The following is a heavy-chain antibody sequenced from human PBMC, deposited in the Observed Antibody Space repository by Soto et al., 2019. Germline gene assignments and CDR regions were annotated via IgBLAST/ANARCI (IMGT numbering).Heavy chain of an antibody. CDR3: ARSIAARLTWFDP. CDR2: IKQDGSEK. CDR1: GFTFSSYW. J-gene: IGHJ5*02. D-gene: IGHD6-6*01. Sequence: EVQLVESGGGLVQPGGSLRLSCAASGFTFSSYWMSWVRQAPGKGLEWVANIKQDGSEKYYVDSVKGRATISRDNAKNSLYLQLNSLRAEATAVYYCARSIAARLTWFDPWGQGTLVTVSS. V-gene: IGHV3-7*01.